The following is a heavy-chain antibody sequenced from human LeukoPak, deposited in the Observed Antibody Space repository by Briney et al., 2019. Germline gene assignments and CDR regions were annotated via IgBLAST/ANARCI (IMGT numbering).Heavy chain of an antibody. D-gene: IGHD3-22*01. Sequence: SETLSLTCTVSGGSISSSSYYWGWIRQPPGKGLEWIGSIYYSGSTYYNPSLKSRVTISVDTSKNQFSLKLSSVTAADTAVYYCARVGYYYDSSGYSTWLDYWGQGALVTVSS. CDR3: ARVGYYYDSSGYSTWLDY. J-gene: IGHJ4*02. V-gene: IGHV4-39*07. CDR2: IYYSGST. CDR1: GGSISSSSYY.